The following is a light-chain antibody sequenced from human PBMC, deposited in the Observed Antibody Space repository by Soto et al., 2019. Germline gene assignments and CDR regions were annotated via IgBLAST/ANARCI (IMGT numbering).Light chain of an antibody. CDR1: QRVSSN. Sequence: EIVMTQSPATLSVSPGERATLSCGASQRVSSNLAWYQQKPGQAPRLLIYGASTRATGIPARFSGSGSGTEFTLTISSLQSEDFAVYYCQQYNNWPRTFGQGTKVEIK. CDR2: GAS. V-gene: IGKV3-15*01. J-gene: IGKJ1*01. CDR3: QQYNNWPRT.